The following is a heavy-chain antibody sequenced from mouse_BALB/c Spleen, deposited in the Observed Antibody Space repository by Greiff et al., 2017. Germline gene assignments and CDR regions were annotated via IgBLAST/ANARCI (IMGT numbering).Heavy chain of an antibody. J-gene: IGHJ4*01. CDR3: ARHKDYAMDY. V-gene: IGHV5-6*03. CDR2: ISSGGSYT. Sequence: EVMLVESGGGLVKPGGSLKLSCAASGFTFSSYGMSWVRQTPYKRLEWVATISSGGSYTYYPDSVKGRFTISRDNAKNTLYLQMSSLKSEDTAMYYCARHKDYAMDYWGQGTSVTVSS. CDR1: GFTFSSYG.